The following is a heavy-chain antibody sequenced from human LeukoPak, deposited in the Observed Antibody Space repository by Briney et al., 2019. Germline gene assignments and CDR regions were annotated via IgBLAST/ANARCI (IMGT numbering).Heavy chain of an antibody. Sequence: RASVNVSCKASGGTFTSYAISWVRQAPGQGLEWMGGIIPIFGTANYAQKFQGRVTITTDESTSTAYMELSSLRSEDTAVYYCARGDTMVRGVSGFDYWGQGTLVTVSS. D-gene: IGHD3-10*01. J-gene: IGHJ4*02. CDR3: ARGDTMVRGVSGFDY. CDR2: IIPIFGTA. CDR1: GGTFTSYA. V-gene: IGHV1-69*05.